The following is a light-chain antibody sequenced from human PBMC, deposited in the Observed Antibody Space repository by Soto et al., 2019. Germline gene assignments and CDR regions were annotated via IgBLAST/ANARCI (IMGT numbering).Light chain of an antibody. CDR1: QSVSSY. J-gene: IGKJ4*01. CDR2: DAS. CDR3: QQRSNWQGAT. Sequence: EIVVTQSPATLSLSPGERATLSCRASQSVSSYLAWYQQKSGQAPRLLIYDASNRATGIPARFSGSGSGTDFTLTISSLEPEDFAVYYCQQRSNWQGATFGGGTKVEIK. V-gene: IGKV3-11*01.